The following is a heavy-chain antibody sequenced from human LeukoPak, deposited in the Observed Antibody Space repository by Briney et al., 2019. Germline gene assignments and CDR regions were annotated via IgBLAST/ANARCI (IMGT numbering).Heavy chain of an antibody. Sequence: SETLSLTCTMSGGSISTYYWNWIRQPPGKGLEWIGYIYFSGSINYNRSLKSRVTISVGTSKNQFSLRLNSVTAADTAVYYCARGTGSYFTPYYFDYWGQGTLVTVSS. J-gene: IGHJ4*02. CDR3: ARGTGSYFTPYYFDY. CDR2: IYFSGSI. V-gene: IGHV4-59*01. CDR1: GGSISTYY. D-gene: IGHD1-26*01.